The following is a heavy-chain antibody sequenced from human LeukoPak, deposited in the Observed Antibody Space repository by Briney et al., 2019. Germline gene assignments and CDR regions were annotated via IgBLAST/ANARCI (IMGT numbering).Heavy chain of an antibody. Sequence: SETLSLTCTVSGGSISSYYWSWIRQPPGKGLEWIGYIYYSGSTNYNPSLKSRVTISVDTSKNQFSLKLSSVTAADTAVYYCARGVVVPSYGMDVWGQGTTVTVSS. CDR3: ARGVVVPSYGMDV. CDR2: IYYSGST. D-gene: IGHD2-2*01. J-gene: IGHJ6*02. CDR1: GGSISSYY. V-gene: IGHV4-59*01.